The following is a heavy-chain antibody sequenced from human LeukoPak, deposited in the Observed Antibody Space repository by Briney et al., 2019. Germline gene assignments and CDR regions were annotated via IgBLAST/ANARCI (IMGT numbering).Heavy chain of an antibody. Sequence: GGSLRLSCAGSGFIFSAFEMNWVRQAPGKGLEWVSLISVDGRSTYYADSVKGRFTISRDNSKNSLYLQMKSLRTEDTALYYCAKDRGRLVATWGHFDYWGQGTLVTVSS. CDR2: ISVDGRST. CDR1: GFIFSAFE. V-gene: IGHV3-43*02. J-gene: IGHJ4*02. D-gene: IGHD3-16*01. CDR3: AKDRGRLVATWGHFDY.